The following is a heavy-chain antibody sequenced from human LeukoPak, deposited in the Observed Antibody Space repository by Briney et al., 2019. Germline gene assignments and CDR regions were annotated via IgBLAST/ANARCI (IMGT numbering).Heavy chain of an antibody. CDR1: GYSITSANY. CDR2: IYHSGTT. J-gene: IGHJ3*02. V-gene: IGHV4-38-2*02. D-gene: IGHD2-21*01. Sequence: ASETLSLTCNVSGYSITSANYWGWIRQPPGKGLEWIGSIYHSGTTFYNPSLRSRVTILVDTSKNQFSLKLKSVTAADTALFYCARGGSYSTDAFDIWGQGTMVTVSS. CDR3: ARGGSYSTDAFDI.